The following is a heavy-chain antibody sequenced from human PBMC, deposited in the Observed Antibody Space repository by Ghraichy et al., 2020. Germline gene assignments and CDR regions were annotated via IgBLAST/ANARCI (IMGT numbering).Heavy chain of an antibody. CDR3: ASLNSPYSSSWYYYYYGMDV. CDR2: IKQDGSEK. D-gene: IGHD6-13*01. J-gene: IGHJ6*02. Sequence: GESLRLSCAASGFTFSSYWMSWVRQAPGKGLEWVANIKQDGSEKYYVDSVKGRFTISRDNAKNSLYLQMNSLRAEDTAVYYCASLNSPYSSSWYYYYYGMDVWGQGTTVTVSS. V-gene: IGHV3-7*01. CDR1: GFTFSSYW.